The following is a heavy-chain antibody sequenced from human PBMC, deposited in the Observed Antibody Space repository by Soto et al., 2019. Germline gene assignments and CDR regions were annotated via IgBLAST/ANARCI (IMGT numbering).Heavy chain of an antibody. CDR1: GYSFTSYW. Sequence: PGESLKISCKGSGYSFTSYWIGWVRQMPGKGLEWMGIIYPGDSDTRYSPSFQGQVTISADKSITTAYLQWSSLKASDTAMYYCARPNTFGGVMGLGRIDIWGQGTMVTVSS. V-gene: IGHV5-51*01. CDR3: ARPNTFGGVMGLGRIDI. CDR2: IYPGDSDT. D-gene: IGHD3-16*01. J-gene: IGHJ3*02.